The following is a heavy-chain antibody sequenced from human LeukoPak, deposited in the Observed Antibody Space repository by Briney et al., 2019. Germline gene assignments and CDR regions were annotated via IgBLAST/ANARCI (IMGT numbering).Heavy chain of an antibody. V-gene: IGHV3-30*02. CDR3: AKDSRYYYVDY. CDR2: IRYDGSKE. CDR1: GFTFSSYG. Sequence: GGSLRLSCAASGFTFSSYGMHWVRQAPGKGLEWVAFIRYDGSKEYHADSVKGRFTISRDNSKNTLYLQMNSLKTEDTAVYYCAKDSRYYYVDYWGQGTPVTVSS. J-gene: IGHJ4*02. D-gene: IGHD1-14*01.